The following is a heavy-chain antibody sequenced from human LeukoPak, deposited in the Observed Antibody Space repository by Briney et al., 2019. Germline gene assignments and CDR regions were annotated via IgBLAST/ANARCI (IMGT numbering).Heavy chain of an antibody. CDR3: ARQGAYSSAIGLGY. Sequence: ASVKVSCTASGYIFTNHYMYWVRQAPGQGLEWMGVINPSGGTTAYAQKFQGRVTMTRDTSTWTVYMEVSSLRSEDTAVYYCARQGAYSSAIGLGYWGQGTLVTVSS. CDR1: GYIFTNHY. D-gene: IGHD6-19*01. V-gene: IGHV1-46*01. CDR2: INPSGGTT. J-gene: IGHJ4*02.